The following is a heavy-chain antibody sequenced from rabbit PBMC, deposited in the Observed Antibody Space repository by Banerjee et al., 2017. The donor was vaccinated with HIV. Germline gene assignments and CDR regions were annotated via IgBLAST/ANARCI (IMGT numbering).Heavy chain of an antibody. CDR3: ARDLAGVIGWNFDL. V-gene: IGHV1S45*01. CDR2: IDTGSSGRT. CDR1: GLDSSSSYW. D-gene: IGHD4-1*01. J-gene: IGHJ4*01. Sequence: QEQLVEYGGDLVQPEGSLTLTCKASGLDSSSSYWICWVRQAPGKGLEWIACIDTGSSGRTYYASWAKGRFTISKTSSTTVTLQMTSLTAADTATYFCARDLAGVIGWNFDLWGPGTLVTVS.